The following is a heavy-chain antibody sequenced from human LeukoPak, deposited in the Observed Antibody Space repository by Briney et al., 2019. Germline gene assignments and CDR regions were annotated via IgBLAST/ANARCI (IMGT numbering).Heavy chain of an antibody. CDR2: IYTDGTT. V-gene: IGHV3-53*01. D-gene: IGHD4-11*01. J-gene: IGHJ4*02. CDR3: VRGGTTVTTFDY. Sequence: PGGSLRLSCAASGFTFSSYSMTWVRQVPGKGLEWVSIIYTDGTTYYADSVRGRLSISRDNSKNTLYLQMNSLRVEDTAVYYCVRGGTTVTTFDYWGQGTLVTVSS. CDR1: GFTFSSYS.